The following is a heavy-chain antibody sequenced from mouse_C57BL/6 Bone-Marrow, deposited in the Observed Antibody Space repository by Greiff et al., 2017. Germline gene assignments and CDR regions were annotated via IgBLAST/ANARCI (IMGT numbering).Heavy chain of an antibody. CDR3: ARGRGLGKYYFDY. V-gene: IGHV1-39*01. CDR1: GYSFTDYN. Sequence: EVQLQQSGPELVKPGASVKISCKASGYSFTDYNMNWVKQSNGKSLEWIGVINPNYGTTSYNQKFKGKATLTVDPSSSTAYMQLNSLTPEDSAVYYGARGRGLGKYYFDYWGQGTTLTVSS. D-gene: IGHD3-3*01. J-gene: IGHJ2*01. CDR2: INPNYGTT.